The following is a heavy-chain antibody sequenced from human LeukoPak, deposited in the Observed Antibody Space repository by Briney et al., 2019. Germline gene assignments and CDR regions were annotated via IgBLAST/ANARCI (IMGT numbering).Heavy chain of an antibody. CDR3: ARGPNGDYFENDRAIDY. Sequence: PSETLSLTCAVSGGSFSGYYWTWIRQPPGKGLEWIGEINHSGSTNYNPSLKSRVTISVDTSKNQFSLKLSSVTAADTAVYYCARGPNGDYFENDRAIDYWGQGTLVTVSS. J-gene: IGHJ4*02. CDR2: INHSGST. CDR1: GGSFSGYY. D-gene: IGHD4-17*01. V-gene: IGHV4-34*01.